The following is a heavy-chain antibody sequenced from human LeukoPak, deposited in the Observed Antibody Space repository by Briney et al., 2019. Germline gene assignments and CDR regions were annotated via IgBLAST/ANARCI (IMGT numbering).Heavy chain of an antibody. V-gene: IGHV3-48*03. J-gene: IGHJ4*02. CDR1: GFTFSSYE. CDR3: ARVPYSSSWYVFDY. D-gene: IGHD6-13*01. Sequence: PGGSLRLSCAASGFTFSSYEMNWVRQAPGKGLEWVSYISSSGSTIYYADPVKGRFTISRDNAKNSLYLQMNSLRAEDTAVYYCARVPYSSSWYVFDYWGQGTLVTVSS. CDR2: ISSSGSTI.